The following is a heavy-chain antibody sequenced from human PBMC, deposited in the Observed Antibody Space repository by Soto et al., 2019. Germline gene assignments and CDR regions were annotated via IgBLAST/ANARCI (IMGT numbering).Heavy chain of an antibody. CDR3: ARFNRTFSEYYYYYYGMDV. CDR1: GYTFTSYG. V-gene: IGHV1-18*01. CDR2: ISAYNGNT. Sequence: ASVKVSCKASGYTFTSYGISWVRQAPGQGLEWMGWISAYNGNTNYAQKLQGSVTMTTDTSTSTAYMELRSLRSDDTAVYYCARFNRTFSEYYYYYYGMDVWGQGTTVTVSS. J-gene: IGHJ6*02.